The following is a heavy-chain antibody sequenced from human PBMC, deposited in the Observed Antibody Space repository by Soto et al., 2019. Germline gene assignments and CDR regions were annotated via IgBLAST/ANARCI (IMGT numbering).Heavy chain of an antibody. CDR1: GYTFTSYD. CDR3: ARGNILTGYKNWFDP. Sequence: ASVKVSCKASGYTFTSYDINWVRQATGQGLEWMGWMNPNSGNTGYAQKFQGRVTMTRNTSISTAYMELSSLRSEDTAVYYCARGNILTGYKNWFDPWGQGTLVTVSS. D-gene: IGHD3-9*01. CDR2: MNPNSGNT. J-gene: IGHJ5*02. V-gene: IGHV1-8*01.